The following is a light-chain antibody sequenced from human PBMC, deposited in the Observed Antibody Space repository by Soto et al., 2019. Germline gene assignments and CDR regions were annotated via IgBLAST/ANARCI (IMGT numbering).Light chain of an antibody. CDR2: EGS. CDR1: SSDVGSYNL. Sequence: QSARTQPASVSGSPGQSITISCTGTSSDVGSYNLVSWYQQHPGKAPKLMIYEGSKRPSGVSNRFSGSKSGNTASLTISGLQAEDEADYYCCSYAGSYWVFGGGTKLTVL. J-gene: IGLJ3*02. CDR3: CSYAGSYWV. V-gene: IGLV2-23*01.